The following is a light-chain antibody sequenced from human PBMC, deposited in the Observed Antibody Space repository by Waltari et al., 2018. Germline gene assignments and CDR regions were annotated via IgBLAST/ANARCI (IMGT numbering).Light chain of an antibody. CDR1: QGIDDS. Sequence: DIRMTQSPSSLSASVGDRVNSTCRASQGIDDSLSWYQKRPGKVPKLLIYVASALQSGVPSRFSGSGSGTDFTLTISGHKPDDFAAYFCQQYNNYWTFGQGTKVEIK. CDR2: VAS. V-gene: IGKV1-27*01. J-gene: IGKJ1*01. CDR3: QQYNNYWT.